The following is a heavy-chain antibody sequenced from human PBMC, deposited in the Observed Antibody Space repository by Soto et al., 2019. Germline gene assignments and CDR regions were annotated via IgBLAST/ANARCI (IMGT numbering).Heavy chain of an antibody. J-gene: IGHJ4*02. CDR3: ATTNGAYSYDTSY. CDR1: GDSINSGDHF. D-gene: IGHD3-22*01. Sequence: SETLSLTCTVSGDSINSGDHFWTWIRQKPGKGLEWIGYIFYSGATYYNPSLKTRVTISIDKSKNHFSLNLGSVTAADTAVYYCATTNGAYSYDTSYCGQRTLVTVSS. V-gene: IGHV4-31*03. CDR2: IFYSGAT.